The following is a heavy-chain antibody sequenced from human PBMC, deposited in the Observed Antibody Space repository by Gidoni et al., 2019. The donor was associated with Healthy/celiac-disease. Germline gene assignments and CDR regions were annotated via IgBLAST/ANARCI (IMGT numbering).Heavy chain of an antibody. Sequence: EVQLVESGGGLVQPGGSLRLSCAASGFTFSNAWMSWVRQAPGKGLEWVGRIKSKTDGGTTDYAAPVKGRFTISRDDSKNTLYLQMNSLKTEDTAVYYCTTDHVVVVTAIGYWGQGTLVTVSS. CDR3: TTDHVVVVTAIGY. CDR2: IKSKTDGGTT. D-gene: IGHD2-21*02. V-gene: IGHV3-15*01. CDR1: GFTFSNAW. J-gene: IGHJ4*02.